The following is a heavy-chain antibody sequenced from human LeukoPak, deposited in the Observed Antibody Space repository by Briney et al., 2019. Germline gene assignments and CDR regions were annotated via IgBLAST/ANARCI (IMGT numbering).Heavy chain of an antibody. J-gene: IGHJ4*02. Sequence: SVKVSCKASGGTFSSYAISWVRQAPGQGLEWMGGIIPIFGTANYAQKCQGRVTITADKSTSTAYMELSSLRSEDTAVYYCAREDPSVYYFDYWGQGALVTVSS. CDR1: GGTFSSYA. D-gene: IGHD2-8*01. V-gene: IGHV1-69*06. CDR2: IIPIFGTA. CDR3: AREDPSVYYFDY.